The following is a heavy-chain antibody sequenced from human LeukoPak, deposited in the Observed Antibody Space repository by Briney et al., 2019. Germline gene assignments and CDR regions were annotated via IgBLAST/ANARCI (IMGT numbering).Heavy chain of an antibody. CDR3: ASRYCSGGNCYFAS. J-gene: IGHJ4*02. V-gene: IGHV3-11*01. D-gene: IGHD2-15*01. CDR2: ITARGSII. Sequence: PGGSLRLSCAASGFTFSDYYMSWIRQAPGKGPELGSTITARGSIIYYADSVKGRFTISRDNAKNSLYMQMNSLRAEDTAVYYCASRYCSGGNCYFASWGQGTLVTVSS. CDR1: GFTFSDYY.